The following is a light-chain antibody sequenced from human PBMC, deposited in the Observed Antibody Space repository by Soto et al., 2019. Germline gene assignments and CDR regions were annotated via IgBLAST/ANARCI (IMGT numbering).Light chain of an antibody. V-gene: IGKV3-11*01. CDR1: QSVSSK. CDR3: QQRSNGPTIT. CDR2: DTS. J-gene: IGKJ5*01. Sequence: EIVMTQSPATLSVSPGERAALSCRASQSVSSKLAWYRQRPGQAPRLVIYDTSTRATGIPARFSGSGSGTDFTLTISSLEPEDFAVYYCQQRSNGPTITFGQGTRLEIK.